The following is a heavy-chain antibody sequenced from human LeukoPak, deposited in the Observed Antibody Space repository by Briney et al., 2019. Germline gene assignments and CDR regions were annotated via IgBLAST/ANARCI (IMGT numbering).Heavy chain of an antibody. CDR1: GGSISSSSYY. D-gene: IGHD3-10*01. CDR2: IYYSGST. J-gene: IGHJ5*02. V-gene: IGHV4-39*01. CDR3: AGGPRESYYNWFDP. Sequence: KPSETLSLTCTVSGGSISSSSYYWGWIRQPPGKGLEWIGSIYYSGSTYYNPSLKSRVTISVDTSKNQFSLKLSSVTAADTAVYYCAGGPRESYYNWFDPWGQGTLVTVSS.